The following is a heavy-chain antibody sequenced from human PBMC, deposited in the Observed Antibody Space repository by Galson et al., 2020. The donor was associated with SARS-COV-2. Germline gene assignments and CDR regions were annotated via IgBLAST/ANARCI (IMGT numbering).Heavy chain of an antibody. V-gene: IGHV3-23*01. CDR3: AKDRSPTTGDILTGWVYYYYYGMDV. J-gene: IGHJ6*02. CDR2: ISGSGGST. CDR1: GFTFSSYA. D-gene: IGHD3-9*01. Sequence: GGSLRLSCAASGFTFSSYAMSWVRQAPGKGLEWVSAISGSGGSTYYADSVKGRFTISRDNSKNTLYLQMNSLRAEDTAVYYCAKDRSPTTGDILTGWVYYYYYGMDVWGQGTTVTVSS.